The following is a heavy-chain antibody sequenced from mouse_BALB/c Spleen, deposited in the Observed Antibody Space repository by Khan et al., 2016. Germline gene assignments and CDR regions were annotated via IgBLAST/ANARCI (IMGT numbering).Heavy chain of an antibody. CDR3: ARDGNYLYYYTVDY. CDR2: INTETGEP. CDR1: GYTFTDYS. Sequence: QIQLVQSGPELKKPGETVKISCKASGYTFTDYSMHWVKQAPGKGLKWMGWINTETGEPTYADDFKGRFAFSLETSASTANLQINHLKNEDTATYFCARDGNYLYYYTVDYWGQGTSVTVSS. D-gene: IGHD2-1*01. J-gene: IGHJ4*01. V-gene: IGHV9-2-1*01.